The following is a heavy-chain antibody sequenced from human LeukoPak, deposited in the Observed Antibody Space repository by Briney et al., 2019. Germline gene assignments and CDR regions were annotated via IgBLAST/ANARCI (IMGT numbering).Heavy chain of an antibody. CDR1: GDSVSIKSAA. Sequence: SQTLSLTSAISGDSVSIKSAAWNWVRQSPSRGLEWLGRTYYRSKWYNYYSLSVKSRIPINPHTSKNQFSLQLNSVTPEDTALYYFAIEALGFDGYDYGARFYYYGMDVWGQGTTVTVSS. J-gene: IGHJ6*02. CDR2: TYYRSKWYN. CDR3: AIEALGFDGYDYGARFYYYGMDV. D-gene: IGHD5-12*01. V-gene: IGHV6-1*01.